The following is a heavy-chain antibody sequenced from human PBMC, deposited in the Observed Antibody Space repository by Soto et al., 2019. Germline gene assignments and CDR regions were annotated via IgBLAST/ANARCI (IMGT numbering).Heavy chain of an antibody. V-gene: IGHV3-30*18. Sequence: VGSLRLSCAASGFTFSSYGMHWVRQAPGKGLEWVAVISYDGSNKYYADSVKGRFTISRDNSKNTLYLQMNSLRAEDTAVYYCAKDLYDILTGYLYYYYYYGMDVWGQGATVTVSS. CDR2: ISYDGSNK. CDR1: GFTFSSYG. D-gene: IGHD3-9*01. J-gene: IGHJ6*02. CDR3: AKDLYDILTGYLYYYYYYGMDV.